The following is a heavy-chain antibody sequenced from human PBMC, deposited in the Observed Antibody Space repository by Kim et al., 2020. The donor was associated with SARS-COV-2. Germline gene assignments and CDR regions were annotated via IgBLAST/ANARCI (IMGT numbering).Heavy chain of an antibody. J-gene: IGHJ6*02. CDR1: GFTFGDYA. Sequence: GGSLRLSCAASGFTFGDYAMHWDRQVPGKGLEWVSGISWNSGGIAYADSVKGRFIISRDNAKNSLYLRMNSLRAEDTALYFCAKDYYGSGSLNYGMDVWGQGTTVPVSS. D-gene: IGHD3-10*01. CDR3: AKDYYGSGSLNYGMDV. CDR2: ISWNSGGI. V-gene: IGHV3-9*01.